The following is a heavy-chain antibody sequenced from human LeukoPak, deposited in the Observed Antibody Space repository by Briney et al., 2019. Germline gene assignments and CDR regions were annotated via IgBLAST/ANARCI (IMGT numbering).Heavy chain of an antibody. J-gene: IGHJ6*02. V-gene: IGHV4-4*02. Sequence: SETLSLTCAVSGGSISSSNWWSWVRQPPGKGLEWIGEIYHSGSTNYNPSLKSRVTISVDKSKNQFSLKLSSVTAADTAVYYCARDSSGWHIRDYYYYYGMDVWGQGTMVTVSS. CDR3: ARDSSGWHIRDYYYYYGMDV. CDR1: GGSISSSNW. CDR2: IYHSGST. D-gene: IGHD6-19*01.